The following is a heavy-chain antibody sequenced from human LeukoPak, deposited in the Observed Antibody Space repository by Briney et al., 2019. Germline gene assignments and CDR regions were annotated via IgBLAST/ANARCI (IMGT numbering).Heavy chain of an antibody. V-gene: IGHV4-34*01. CDR2: INHSGST. J-gene: IGHJ6*03. D-gene: IGHD6-13*01. Sequence: SETLSLTCAVYGGSFSGYYWSWIRQPPGKGLEWIGEINHSGSTNYNPSLKSRVTISVDTSKNQFSLQLNSVTPEDTAVYYCARGRYSSSWSHYYYYYMDVWGKGTTVTVSS. CDR3: ARGRYSSSWSHYYYYYMDV. CDR1: GGSFSGYY.